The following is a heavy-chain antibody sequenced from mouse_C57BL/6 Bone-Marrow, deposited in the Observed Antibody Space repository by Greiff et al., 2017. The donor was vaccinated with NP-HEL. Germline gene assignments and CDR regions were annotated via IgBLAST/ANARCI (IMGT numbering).Heavy chain of an antibody. J-gene: IGHJ2*01. D-gene: IGHD1-1*01. Sequence: VMLVESGAELVRPGTSVKMSCKASGYTFTNYWIGWAKQRPGHGLEWIGDIYPGGGYTNYNEKFKGKATLTADKSSSTAYMQFSSLTSEDSAIYYCARTTTVVAFDYWGQGTTLTVSS. V-gene: IGHV1-63*01. CDR3: ARTTTVVAFDY. CDR2: IYPGGGYT. CDR1: GYTFTNYW.